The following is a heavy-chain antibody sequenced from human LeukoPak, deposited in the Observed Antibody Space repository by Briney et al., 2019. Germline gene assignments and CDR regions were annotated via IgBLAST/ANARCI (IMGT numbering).Heavy chain of an antibody. J-gene: IGHJ4*02. V-gene: IGHV3-23*01. CDR1: GFTFSSYA. Sequence: PGGSLRLSCAASGFTFSSYAMSWVRQAPGKGLEWVSAISGSGGSTYYADSVKGRFTISRDNSKNTLYLQMNSLRAEDTAVYYCAKEGDYYYDSSGYHTYFDYWGQGTLVTVSS. CDR2: ISGSGGST. CDR3: AKEGDYYYDSSGYHTYFDY. D-gene: IGHD3-22*01.